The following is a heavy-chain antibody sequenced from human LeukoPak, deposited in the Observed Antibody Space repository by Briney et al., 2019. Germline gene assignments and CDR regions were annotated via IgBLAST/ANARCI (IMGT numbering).Heavy chain of an antibody. D-gene: IGHD5-12*01. CDR3: ARSLLGVDNF. V-gene: IGHV3-74*03. J-gene: IGHJ4*02. CDR2: IDTDGSTT. CDR1: GFTFIDYW. Sequence: GGSLRLSCVASGFTFIDYWMYWARQVPGKGLVWVSRIDTDGSTTTYADAVKGRFTVSRDNAKSTLYLQMNSLRAEDTAVYFCARSLLGVDNFWGQGALVTVSS.